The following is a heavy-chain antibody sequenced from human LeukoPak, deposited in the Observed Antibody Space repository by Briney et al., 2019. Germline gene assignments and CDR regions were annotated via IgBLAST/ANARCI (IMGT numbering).Heavy chain of an antibody. CDR2: ISGSGATT. Sequence: PGGSLRLSCAASGFTFSSYAMSWVRQAPGKGLEWVSAISGSGATTYYADSVRGRFTISRDNSKNTLYLQMNSLRAEDRAVYYCAKGTATRVAAWFDPWGQGTLVTVSA. CDR1: GFTFSSYA. CDR3: AKGTATRVAAWFDP. V-gene: IGHV3-23*01. D-gene: IGHD6-19*01. J-gene: IGHJ5*02.